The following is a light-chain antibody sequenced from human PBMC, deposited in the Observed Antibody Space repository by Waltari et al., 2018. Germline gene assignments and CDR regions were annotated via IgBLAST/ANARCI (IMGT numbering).Light chain of an antibody. CDR1: QSISSY. CDR3: QQSYSTPWT. V-gene: IGKV1-39*01. CDR2: AAS. Sequence: DIKMTQSPSSLSASVGDRVHITCRASQSISSYLNWYQQKPGKAPKLLIYAASSLQSGVPSRFSGSGSGTDFTLTISSLQPEDFATYYCQQSYSTPWTFGQGTKVEIK. J-gene: IGKJ1*01.